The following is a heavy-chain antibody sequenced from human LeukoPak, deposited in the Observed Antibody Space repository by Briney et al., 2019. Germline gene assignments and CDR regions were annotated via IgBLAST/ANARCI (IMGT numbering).Heavy chain of an antibody. V-gene: IGHV1-18*01. D-gene: IGHD3-10*01. CDR2: ISAYNGNT. Sequence: ASVKVSCKASGYTFTSYGISWVRQAPGQGLEWMGWISAYNGNTNYAQKFQGRVTMTRDTSISTAYMELSRLRSDDTAVYYCARALPTMVRGVDPNWFDPWGQGTLVTVSS. CDR1: GYTFTSYG. CDR3: ARALPTMVRGVDPNWFDP. J-gene: IGHJ5*02.